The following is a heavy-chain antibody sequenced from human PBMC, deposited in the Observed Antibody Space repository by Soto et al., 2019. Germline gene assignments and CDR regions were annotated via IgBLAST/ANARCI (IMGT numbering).Heavy chain of an antibody. Sequence: QVQLVESGGGLVKPGGSLRLSCAASGFTFSDHYMSWIRQAPGKGLEWISYISSSGNTIYYADSVKGRFTMSRDNAKNTLIMHINSLRAEDTDVYYCARDDQTFTYIRYDYYDFHLDGRGTGTIVTVA. J-gene: IGHJ6*03. CDR2: ISSSGNTI. CDR1: GFTFSDHY. D-gene: IGHD3-16*01. CDR3: ARDDQTFTYIRYDYYDFHLDG. V-gene: IGHV3-11*01.